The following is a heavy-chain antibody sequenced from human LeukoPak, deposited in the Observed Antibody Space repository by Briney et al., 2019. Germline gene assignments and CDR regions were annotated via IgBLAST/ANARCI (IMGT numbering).Heavy chain of an antibody. CDR2: IYYSGST. Sequence: PSETLSLTCTVSGGSISSYYSSWIRQPPGKGLEWIGYIYYSGSTNYNPSLKSRVTISVDTSKNQFSLKLSSVTAADTAVYYCARADCSGGSCYPNWFDPWGQGTLVTVSS. D-gene: IGHD2-15*01. J-gene: IGHJ5*02. CDR3: ARADCSGGSCYPNWFDP. V-gene: IGHV4-59*01. CDR1: GGSISSYY.